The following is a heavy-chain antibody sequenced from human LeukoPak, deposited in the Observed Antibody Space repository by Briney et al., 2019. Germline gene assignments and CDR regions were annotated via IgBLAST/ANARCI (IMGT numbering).Heavy chain of an antibody. CDR2: IIPIFGTA. D-gene: IGHD6-19*01. V-gene: IGHV1-69*05. CDR1: GGTFSSYA. CDR3: ARDRSVAGSRTFDY. J-gene: IGHJ4*02. Sequence: GASVKVSCKASGGTFSSYAISWVRQAPGQGLEWMGGIIPIFGTANYAQKFQGRVTITRDTSASTAYMELSSLRSEDTAVYYCARDRSVAGSRTFDYWGQGTLVTVSS.